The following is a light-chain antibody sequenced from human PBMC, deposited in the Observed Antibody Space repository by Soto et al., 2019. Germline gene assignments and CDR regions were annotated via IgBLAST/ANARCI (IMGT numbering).Light chain of an antibody. CDR2: DVT. CDR3: CARGGSYTVV. CDR1: SSDVGGYNY. Sequence: QSVLTQPRSVSGSPGQAPTISCTGTSSDVGGYNYVSWYQQYTGKVPKLMIYDVTKRPSGVPERFSDSEFGNTASLTVSGLEADDEADYCCCARGGSYTVVFGTGTKLTVL. J-gene: IGLJ1*01. V-gene: IGLV2-11*01.